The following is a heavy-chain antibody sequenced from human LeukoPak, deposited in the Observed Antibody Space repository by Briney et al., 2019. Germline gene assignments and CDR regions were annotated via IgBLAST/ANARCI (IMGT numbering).Heavy chain of an antibody. CDR1: GFTFEDYA. D-gene: IGHD3-10*01. V-gene: IGHV3-9*01. CDR2: ISWNRGSI. CDR3: AKQYGSGSYYSVYGMDV. J-gene: IGHJ6*02. Sequence: TGGSLRLSCAASGFTFEDYAMHWVRQAPGKGLEWVSGISWNRGSIGYADSVKGRSTISRDNAKNSLYLQMDSLRAEDTALYYCAKQYGSGSYYSVYGMDVWGQGTTVTVSS.